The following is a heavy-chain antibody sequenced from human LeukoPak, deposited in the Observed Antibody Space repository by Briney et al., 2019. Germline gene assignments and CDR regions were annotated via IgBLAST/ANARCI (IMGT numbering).Heavy chain of an antibody. CDR3: AKVAGATSD. CDR1: GFTLSSYS. Sequence: HTGGSLRLSCAASGFTLSSYSMNWVRQAPGRGLEWVSTVSGSGGSTYYADSVKGRFTISRDNSKNTLYLQMNSLRAEDTAVYYCAKVAGATSDWGHGTLVTVSS. J-gene: IGHJ4*01. V-gene: IGHV3-23*01. CDR2: VSGSGGST. D-gene: IGHD1-26*01.